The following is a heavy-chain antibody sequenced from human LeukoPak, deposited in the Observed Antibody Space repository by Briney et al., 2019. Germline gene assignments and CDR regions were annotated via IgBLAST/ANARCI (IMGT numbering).Heavy chain of an antibody. Sequence: ASVKVSFKTSGYSFTGHYIHWVRQAPGQGLEWMGWINPNSGATNYTQKFQGRVTMTRDTSITTAHMELSRLRYEDTAVYYCARDLSSSALLWFGAPPDYHYYMDVWGEGTTVTVSS. V-gene: IGHV1-2*02. J-gene: IGHJ6*03. CDR1: GYSFTGHY. CDR3: ARDLSSSALLWFGAPPDYHYYMDV. D-gene: IGHD3-10*01. CDR2: INPNSGAT.